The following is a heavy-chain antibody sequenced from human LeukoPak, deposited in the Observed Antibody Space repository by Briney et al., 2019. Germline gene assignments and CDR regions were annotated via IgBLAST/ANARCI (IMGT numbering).Heavy chain of an antibody. V-gene: IGHV3-30*04. CDR2: ISYDGSNE. Sequence: GGSLRLSCAASGFTFSSYVMHWVRQAPGKGLEWVAIISYDGSNEYYADSVKGRFTISRDNSKNTLYLQMNSLRAEDTAVYYCAREPTYSSSWYTNCDYWGQGTLVTVSS. D-gene: IGHD6-13*01. J-gene: IGHJ4*02. CDR1: GFTFSSYV. CDR3: AREPTYSSSWYTNCDY.